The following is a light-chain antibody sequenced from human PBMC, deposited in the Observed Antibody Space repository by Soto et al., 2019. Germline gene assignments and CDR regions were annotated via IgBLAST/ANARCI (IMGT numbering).Light chain of an antibody. Sequence: QSVLTQPASVSGSPGQSITISCTGTSSDVGSYNLVSWYQQHPGKAPKLLIYDGSKRPSGVSNRFSESKSGNTASLTISGLQAEDEADYYCCSYVGNSAWVFGSGTKVTVL. CDR2: DGS. V-gene: IGLV2-23*01. CDR3: CSYVGNSAWV. CDR1: SSDVGSYNL. J-gene: IGLJ1*01.